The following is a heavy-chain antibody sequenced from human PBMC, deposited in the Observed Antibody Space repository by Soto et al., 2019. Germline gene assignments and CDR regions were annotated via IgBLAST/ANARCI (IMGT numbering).Heavy chain of an antibody. D-gene: IGHD2-2*01. J-gene: IGHJ4*02. CDR3: ARWVGYCSSTSRSDVAY. Sequence: ASVKVSCKASGYTFTSYDINWVRQATGQGLEWMGWMNPNSGNTGYAQKFQGIVTMTRNTSISTAYMELSSLRSEDTAVYYCARWVGYCSSTSRSDVAYWGQGTLVTVSS. CDR2: MNPNSGNT. CDR1: GYTFTSYD. V-gene: IGHV1-8*01.